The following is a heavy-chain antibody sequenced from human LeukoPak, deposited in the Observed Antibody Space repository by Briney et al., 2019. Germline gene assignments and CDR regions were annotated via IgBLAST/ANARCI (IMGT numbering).Heavy chain of an antibody. CDR2: IKSKAENYAT. V-gene: IGHV3-73*01. CDR1: GFTFSDSA. Sequence: PGGSLRLSCAVSGFTFSDSAMHWVRQAPGKGLEWVGRIKSKAENYATAYAASVKGRFTVSRDDSKNTAYLEMNTLKAEDTAIYYCSSLKWLAPGEYYWGQGTLVTVSS. CDR3: SSLKWLAPGEYY. J-gene: IGHJ4*02. D-gene: IGHD6-19*01.